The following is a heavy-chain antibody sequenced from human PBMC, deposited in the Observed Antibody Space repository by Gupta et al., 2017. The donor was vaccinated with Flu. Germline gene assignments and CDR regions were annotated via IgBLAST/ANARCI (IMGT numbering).Heavy chain of an antibody. CDR2: ISGSGGST. J-gene: IGHJ6*02. Sequence: EVQLLESGGGLVQPGGCVRLSWAASGCTFSSYAISWVRQAPGKGLEWVSAISGSGGSTYYADSVKGRFTISRDNCKNTLYLQMNSLRAEETAVYSFAKWGGGCYNRYYYYGMDVWGQGTTVTVSS. CDR3: AKWGGGCYNRYYYYGMDV. CDR1: GCTFSSYA. V-gene: IGHV3-23*01. D-gene: IGHD5-24*01.